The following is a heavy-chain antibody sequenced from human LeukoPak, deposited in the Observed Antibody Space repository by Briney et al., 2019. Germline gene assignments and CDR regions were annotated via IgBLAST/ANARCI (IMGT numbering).Heavy chain of an antibody. CDR3: ARTYKGYSSSWYFDY. CDR2: IYTSGST. V-gene: IGHV4-4*07. CDR1: GGSISSYY. J-gene: IGHJ4*02. D-gene: IGHD6-13*01. Sequence: SETLSLTCTVSGGSISSYYWSWIRQPAGKGLEWIGRIYTSGSTNYNPSLKSRVTMSVDTSKNQFSLMLSSVTAADTAVYYCARTYKGYSSSWYFDYWGQGTLVTVTS.